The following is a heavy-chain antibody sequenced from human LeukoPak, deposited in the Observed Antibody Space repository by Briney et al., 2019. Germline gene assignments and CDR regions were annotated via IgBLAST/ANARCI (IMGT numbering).Heavy chain of an antibody. V-gene: IGHV1-2*02. Sequence: ASVKVSCKASGYTFTGYYMHWVRQAPGQGLEWMGWINPNSGGTNYAQKFQGRVTMTRDTSISTAYMELSRLRSDDTAVYYCARGVGGPRLADPDAFDIWGQGTMVTVSS. CDR1: GYTFTGYY. CDR3: ARGVGGPRLADPDAFDI. CDR2: INPNSGGT. D-gene: IGHD3-9*01. J-gene: IGHJ3*02.